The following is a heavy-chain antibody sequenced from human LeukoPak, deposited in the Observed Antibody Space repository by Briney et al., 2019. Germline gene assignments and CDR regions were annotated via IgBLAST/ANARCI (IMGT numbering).Heavy chain of an antibody. CDR2: ISWNSGSI. CDR3: VKGYYYDSSPFDY. J-gene: IGHJ4*02. V-gene: IGHV3-9*01. CDR1: GFTFDDYA. D-gene: IGHD3-22*01. Sequence: GGSLRLSCAASGFTFDDYAMHWVRQAPGKGLEWVSGISWNSGSIGYAGSVKGRFTISRDNAKNSLYLQMNSLRAEDTALYYCVKGYYYDSSPFDYWGQGTLVTVSS.